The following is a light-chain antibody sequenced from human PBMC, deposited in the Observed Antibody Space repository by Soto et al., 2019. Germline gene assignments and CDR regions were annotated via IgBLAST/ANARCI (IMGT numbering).Light chain of an antibody. J-gene: IGLJ3*02. CDR1: PGPVTNTHY. V-gene: IGLV7-46*01. CDR3: LLSYSGDVV. CDR2: DTS. Sequence: QAVVTQDPSLTVSPGGTVTLTCDSSPGPVTNTHYPYWFQQKPGQAPRTLIYDTSNRHSWTPARFSGSLLGGKAALTLSGAQPEDEAEYHCLLSYSGDVVFGGGTKVPVL.